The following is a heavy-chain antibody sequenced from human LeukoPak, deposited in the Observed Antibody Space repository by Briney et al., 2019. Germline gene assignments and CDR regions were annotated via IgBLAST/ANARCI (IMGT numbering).Heavy chain of an antibody. Sequence: GASVKVSCKASGYTFTSYGISWVRQAPGQGLEWMGGIIPIFGTANYAQKFQGRVTITADESTSTAYMELSSLRSEDTAVYYCARDSIRYYGSGSYYYYYYMDVWGKGTTVTISS. D-gene: IGHD3-10*01. CDR2: IIPIFGTA. CDR1: GYTFTSYG. CDR3: ARDSIRYYGSGSYYYYYYMDV. J-gene: IGHJ6*03. V-gene: IGHV1-69*01.